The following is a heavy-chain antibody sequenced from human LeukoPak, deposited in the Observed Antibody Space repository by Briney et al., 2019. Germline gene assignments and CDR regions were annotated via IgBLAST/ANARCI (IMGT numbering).Heavy chain of an antibody. V-gene: IGHV4-4*07. CDR3: ARHGHDILTGYYYFDY. Sequence: SETLSLTCTVSGGSISGDYWSWIRQPAGKGLEWIGRINTSGNSNYNPSLKSRVTMSVDTSKNQFSLKLSSVTAADTAVYYCARHGHDILTGYYYFDYWGQGTLVTVSS. D-gene: IGHD3-9*01. J-gene: IGHJ4*02. CDR2: INTSGNS. CDR1: GGSISGDY.